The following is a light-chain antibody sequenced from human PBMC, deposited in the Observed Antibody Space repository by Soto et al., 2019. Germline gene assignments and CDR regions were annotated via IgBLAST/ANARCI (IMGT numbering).Light chain of an antibody. CDR3: QHYNNWPPWT. J-gene: IGKJ1*01. CDR1: QSVSSN. V-gene: IGKV3-15*01. CDR2: GAS. Sequence: EIVMTQSPATLSVSPGERATLSCRASQSVSSNLAWYQQKPGLPPRLLIYGASTRATGIPARFSGSGSGTEFTLTISSLQSEDFGVYYCQHYNNWPPWTFGQGTKVEIK.